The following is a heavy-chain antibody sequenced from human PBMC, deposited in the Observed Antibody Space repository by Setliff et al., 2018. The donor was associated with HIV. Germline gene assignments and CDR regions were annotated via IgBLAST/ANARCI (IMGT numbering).Heavy chain of an antibody. V-gene: IGHV1-46*01. Sequence: ASVKVSCKASGYTFTSYYIHWVRQAPGQGLEWMGRINPSGGSTSYAQKFQGRVTMTRDTSTSTVYMELSSLRSDDTAVYYCARDGYYYGMDIWGQGTTVTVSS. CDR3: ARDGYYYGMDI. D-gene: IGHD6-13*01. CDR1: GYTFTSYY. J-gene: IGHJ6*02. CDR2: INPSGGST.